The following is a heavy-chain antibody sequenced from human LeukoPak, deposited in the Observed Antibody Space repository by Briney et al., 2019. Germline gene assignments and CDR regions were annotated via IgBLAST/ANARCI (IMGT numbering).Heavy chain of an antibody. CDR2: INTNTGNP. V-gene: IGHV7-4-1*02. J-gene: IGHJ3*02. Sequence: ASVKVSCKASGYTFTSYAMNWVRQAPGQGLEWMGWINTNTGNPTYAQGFTGRFVFSLDTSVSTAYLQISSLKAEDTAVYYCARDDTAMVMDSDWNDVGSGHAFDIWGQGTMVTVSS. D-gene: IGHD5-18*01. CDR3: ARDDTAMVMDSDWNDVGSGHAFDI. CDR1: GYTFTSYA.